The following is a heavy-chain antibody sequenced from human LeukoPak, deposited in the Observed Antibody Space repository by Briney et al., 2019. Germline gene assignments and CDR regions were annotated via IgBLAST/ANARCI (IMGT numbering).Heavy chain of an antibody. CDR1: GFSFSSYG. J-gene: IGHJ5*01. CDR2: ISHDGSDK. D-gene: IGHD6-19*01. V-gene: IGHV3-30*18. Sequence: GGSLRLSCAASGFSFSSYGMYWVRQAPGKGLEWVAVISHDGSDKYYADSVKGRFTISRDNSKNTLYLQMNSLRAEDTAVYYCAKDSGSSGWIWFDSWGQGTLVTVYS. CDR3: AKDSGSSGWIWFDS.